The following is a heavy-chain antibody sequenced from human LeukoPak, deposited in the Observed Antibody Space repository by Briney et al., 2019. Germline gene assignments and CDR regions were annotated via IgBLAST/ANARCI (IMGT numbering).Heavy chain of an antibody. CDR3: AREWQYQFDY. Sequence: SETLPLTCTVSGGSITNTNYYWAWIRQPPGEGLEWIGSVYHSGITYYTPSLKSRVSISVDTSKNQFSLKVTSVTAADTAVYYCAREWQYQFDYWGQGSLVTISS. J-gene: IGHJ4*02. D-gene: IGHD4-11*01. V-gene: IGHV4-39*07. CDR2: VYHSGIT. CDR1: GGSITNTNYY.